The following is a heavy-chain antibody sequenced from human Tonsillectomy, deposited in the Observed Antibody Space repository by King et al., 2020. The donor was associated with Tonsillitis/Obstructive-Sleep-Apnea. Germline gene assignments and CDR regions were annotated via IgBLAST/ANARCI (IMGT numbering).Heavy chain of an antibody. Sequence: VQLVESGGGVVQPGRSLRLSCAASGFTLSSYAMHWVRQAPGKGLEWVAVISYDGSNKYYADSVKGRFTISRDNSKNTLYLQVNSLRAEETAVYYCARPLGYCSSTSCLYYYYYYYMDVWGKGTTVTVSS. D-gene: IGHD2-2*03. J-gene: IGHJ6*03. CDR1: GFTLSSYA. V-gene: IGHV3-30*01. CDR3: ARPLGYCSSTSCLYYYYYYYMDV. CDR2: ISYDGSNK.